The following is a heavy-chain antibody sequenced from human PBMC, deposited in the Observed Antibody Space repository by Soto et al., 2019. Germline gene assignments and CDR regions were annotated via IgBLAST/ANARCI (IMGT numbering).Heavy chain of an antibody. D-gene: IGHD6-19*01. CDR3: ARGLLAVAAPPHAFDI. J-gene: IGHJ3*02. CDR2: IIPIFGTA. CDR1: GGTFSSYA. Sequence: SVKVSCKXSGGTFSSYAISWVRQAPGQGLEWMGGIIPIFGTANYAQKFQGRVTITADESTSTAYMELSSLRSEDTAVYYCARGLLAVAAPPHAFDIWGQGTMVTVSS. V-gene: IGHV1-69*13.